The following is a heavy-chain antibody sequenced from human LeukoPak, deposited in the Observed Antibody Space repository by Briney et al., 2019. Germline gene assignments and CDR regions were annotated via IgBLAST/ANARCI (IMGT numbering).Heavy chain of an antibody. D-gene: IGHD3-22*01. CDR2: IYCSGST. J-gene: IGHJ4*02. CDR3: AGGLYDSSGYYPTSSPFDY. Sequence: SETLSLTCTVSGGSISSYYWSWIRQPPGKGLEWIGYIYCSGSTNYNPSLKSRVTISVDTSKNQFSLKLSSVTAADTAVYYCAGGLYDSSGYYPTSSPFDYWGQGTLVTVSS. CDR1: GGSISSYY. V-gene: IGHV4-59*01.